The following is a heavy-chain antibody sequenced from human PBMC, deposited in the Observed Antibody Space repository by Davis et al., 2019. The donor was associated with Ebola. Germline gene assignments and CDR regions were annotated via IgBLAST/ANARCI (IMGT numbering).Heavy chain of an antibody. CDR1: GGSFTDFF. Sequence: SETLSLTCTVSGGSFTDFFWHWIRQPPGRGLEWIGYISYRGTTNYNPSVKSRVTISLVTSKNQFSLRLTSVTAADTAVYYCARRYYYGSGSWDPWGQGTLVTVSS. V-gene: IGHV4-59*08. D-gene: IGHD3-10*01. J-gene: IGHJ5*02. CDR3: ARRYYYGSGSWDP. CDR2: ISYRGTT.